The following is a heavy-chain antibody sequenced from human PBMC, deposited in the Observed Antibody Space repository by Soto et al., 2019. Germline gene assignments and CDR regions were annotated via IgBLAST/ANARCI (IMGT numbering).Heavy chain of an antibody. CDR3: ARYQDFWSGPYFDY. Sequence: SVKVSCKASGGTFSRYAISWVRQAPGQGLEWMGGIIPIFGTANYAQKFQGRVTITADESTSTAYMELSSLRSEDTAVYYCARYQDFWSGPYFDYWGQGTLVTVSS. D-gene: IGHD3-3*01. CDR2: IIPIFGTA. J-gene: IGHJ4*02. CDR1: GGTFSRYA. V-gene: IGHV1-69*13.